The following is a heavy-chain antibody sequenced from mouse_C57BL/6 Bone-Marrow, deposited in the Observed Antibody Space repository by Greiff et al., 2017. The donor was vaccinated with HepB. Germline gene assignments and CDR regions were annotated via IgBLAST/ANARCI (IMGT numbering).Heavy chain of an antibody. CDR3: TRDNGYYFYYAMDY. D-gene: IGHD2-3*01. Sequence: DVMLVESGEGLVKPGGSLKLSCAASGFTFSSYAMSWVRQTPEKRLEWVAYISSGGDYIYYADTVKGRFTISRDNARNTLYLQMSSLKSEDTAMYYCTRDNGYYFYYAMDYWGQGTSVTVSS. CDR1: GFTFSSYA. CDR2: ISSGGDYI. V-gene: IGHV5-9-1*02. J-gene: IGHJ4*01.